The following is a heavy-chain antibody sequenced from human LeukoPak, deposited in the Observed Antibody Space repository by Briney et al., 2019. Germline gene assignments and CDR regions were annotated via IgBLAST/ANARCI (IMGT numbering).Heavy chain of an antibody. D-gene: IGHD3-22*01. J-gene: IGHJ4*02. CDR3: AKVPTYYYDSSGYYFHY. V-gene: IGHV3-23*01. Sequence: PGGSLRLSCAASGFTFSSYAMSWDRQAPGEGLEWVSAISGSGGSTYYADSVKGRFTISRDNSKNTLYLQMNSLRAEDTAVYYCAKVPTYYYDSSGYYFHYWGQGTLVTVSS. CDR2: ISGSGGST. CDR1: GFTFSSYA.